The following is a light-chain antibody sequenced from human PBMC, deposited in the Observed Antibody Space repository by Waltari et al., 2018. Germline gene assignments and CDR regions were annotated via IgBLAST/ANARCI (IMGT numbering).Light chain of an antibody. V-gene: IGKV1-5*03. CDR3: KQYNVYSAM. Sequence: DIQMTQSPSTLSASVGATVTITCRASQRLDDWLALYQHKPGKAPQPLIYKASTLKIGVPVRFSGSGSGTDFTLTISSLQPGDFDHYYGKQYNVYSAMFGQGTKVEI. CDR2: KAS. CDR1: QRLDDW. J-gene: IGKJ1*01.